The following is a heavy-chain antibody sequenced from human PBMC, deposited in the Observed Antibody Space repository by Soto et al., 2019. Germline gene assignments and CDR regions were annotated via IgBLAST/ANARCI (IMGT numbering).Heavy chain of an antibody. CDR3: AKELVVAATDYYYGMDV. CDR2: ISYDGSNK. CDR1: GFTFSSYG. D-gene: IGHD2-15*01. V-gene: IGHV3-30*18. Sequence: GSLRLSCAASGFTFSSYGMHWVRQAPGKGLEWVAVISYDGSNKYYADSVKGRFTISRDNSKNTLYLQMNSLRAEDTAVYYCAKELVVAATDYYYGMDVWGQGTTVTVSS. J-gene: IGHJ6*02.